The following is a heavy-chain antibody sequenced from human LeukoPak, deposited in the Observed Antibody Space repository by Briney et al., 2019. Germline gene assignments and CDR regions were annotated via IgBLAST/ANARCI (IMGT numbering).Heavy chain of an antibody. V-gene: IGHV3-23*01. Sequence: GGSLRLSCAASGFTFRGYTMTWVRQAQGTGLEWVSSISGSGAGTYYADSVKGRFTISRDNSKNTLYLEVNGLRADDTAIYYCAREQDIRGVIIIVDSWGQGTLVTVSS. CDR2: ISGSGAGT. CDR1: GFTFRGYT. CDR3: AREQDIRGVIIIVDS. D-gene: IGHD3-10*01. J-gene: IGHJ4*02.